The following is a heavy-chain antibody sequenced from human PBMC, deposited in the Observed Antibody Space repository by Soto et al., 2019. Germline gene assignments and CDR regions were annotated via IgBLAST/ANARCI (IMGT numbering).Heavy chain of an antibody. V-gene: IGHV3-30-3*01. CDR2: ISYDGTNR. J-gene: IGHJ4*02. CDR1: GFTLRTYA. CDR3: ARDFGEMAYFDY. Sequence: QVQLVESGGGVVQPGRSLRLSCAASGFTLRTYAMHWVRQAPGKGLEWVAIISYDGTNRYYADSVKGRFTISRDNSKNTLYLQMNSLRPEDTAVYYCARDFGEMAYFDYWGQGILVTVSS. D-gene: IGHD3-10*01.